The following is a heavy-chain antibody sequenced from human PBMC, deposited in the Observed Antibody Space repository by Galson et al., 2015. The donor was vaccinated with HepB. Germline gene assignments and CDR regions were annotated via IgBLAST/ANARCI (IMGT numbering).Heavy chain of an antibody. CDR1: GFTFSSYA. V-gene: IGHV3-23*01. CDR3: AKDPSRYYYDSSGYHPAFDI. Sequence: SLRLSCAASGFTFSSYAMSWVRQAPGKGLEWVSAISGSGGSTYYADSVKGRFTISRDNSKNTLYLQMNSLRAEDTAVYYCAKDPSRYYYDSSGYHPAFDIWGQGTMVTVSS. J-gene: IGHJ3*02. D-gene: IGHD3-22*01. CDR2: ISGSGGST.